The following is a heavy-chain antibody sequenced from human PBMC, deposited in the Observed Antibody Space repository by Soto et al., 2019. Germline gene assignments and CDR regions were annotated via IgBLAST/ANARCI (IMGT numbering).Heavy chain of an antibody. CDR1: GFTFSSYA. D-gene: IGHD2-2*02. J-gene: IGHJ5*02. CDR2: ISGSGGST. CDR3: AILRLGYCSSTSCYRRYNWFDP. Sequence: QPGGSLRLSCAASGFTFSSYAMSWVRQAPGKGLEWVSAISGSGGSTYYADSVKGRFTISRDNSKNTLYLQMNSLRAEDTAVYYCAILRLGYCSSTSCYRRYNWFDPWGQGTLVTVSS. V-gene: IGHV3-23*01.